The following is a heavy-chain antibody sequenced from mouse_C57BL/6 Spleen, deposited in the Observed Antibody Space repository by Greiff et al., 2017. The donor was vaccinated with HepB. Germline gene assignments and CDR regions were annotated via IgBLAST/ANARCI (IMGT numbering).Heavy chain of an antibody. J-gene: IGHJ2*01. D-gene: IGHD1-1*01. CDR1: GYSFTGYY. CDR3: ARWTTVVEGDY. CDR2: INPSTGGT. V-gene: IGHV1-42*01. Sequence: EVQLQQSGPELVKPGASVKISCKASGYSFTGYYMNWVKQSPEKSLEWIGEINPSTGGTTYNQKFKAKATLTVDKSSSTAYMQLKSLTSEDSAVYYCARWTTVVEGDYWGQGTTLTVSS.